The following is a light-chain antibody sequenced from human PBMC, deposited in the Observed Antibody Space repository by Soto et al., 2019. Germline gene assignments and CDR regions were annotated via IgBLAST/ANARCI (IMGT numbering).Light chain of an antibody. CDR2: ATS. CDR3: LQSNNFPPLT. V-gene: IGKV1-12*01. Sequence: MQMTQSPSSVSASVGDRVTITCRASQGISGWLAWYQQKPGKAPKLLIYATSTLQSGVPPRFSGSASGTDFTLTISSLQPVDFATYYCLQSNNFPPLTFGGGTKVEIK. J-gene: IGKJ4*01. CDR1: QGISGW.